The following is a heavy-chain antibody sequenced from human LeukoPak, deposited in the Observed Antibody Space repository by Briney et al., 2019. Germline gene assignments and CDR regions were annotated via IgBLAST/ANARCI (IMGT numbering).Heavy chain of an antibody. Sequence: PSETLSLTCTVSGGSISSYYWSWIRQPPGKGLEWIGYIYYSGSTNYNPSLKSRVTISVDTSKNQFSPKLSSVTAADTAVYYCARHGGSSSLGWFDPWGQGTLVTVSS. CDR1: GGSISSYY. CDR3: ARHGGSSSLGWFDP. V-gene: IGHV4-59*08. J-gene: IGHJ5*02. CDR2: IYYSGST. D-gene: IGHD2-15*01.